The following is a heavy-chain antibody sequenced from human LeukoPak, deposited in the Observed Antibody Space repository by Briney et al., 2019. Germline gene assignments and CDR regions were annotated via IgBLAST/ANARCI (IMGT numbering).Heavy chain of an antibody. Sequence: SETLSLTCSVSGGFSGSSYYWGWVRQSPGERLEWIGSIYFSGTTSYNPSLESRVPISVDSSKTQFSLKLASVTAADSAVYYCAKSSWSAVFGVITFFDQWGQGSRVSVSS. CDR2: IYFSGTT. V-gene: IGHV4-39*01. CDR1: GGFSGSSYY. CDR3: AKSSWSAVFGVITFFDQ. J-gene: IGHJ4*02. D-gene: IGHD3-3*01.